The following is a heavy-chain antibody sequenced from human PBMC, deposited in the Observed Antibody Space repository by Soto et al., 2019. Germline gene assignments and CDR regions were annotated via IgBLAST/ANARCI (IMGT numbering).Heavy chain of an antibody. CDR1: GFTFSSYA. CDR3: AKDGSTYYDFWSGYYL. V-gene: IGHV3-23*01. J-gene: IGHJ4*02. CDR2: ISGSGGNT. D-gene: IGHD3-3*01. Sequence: GGSLRLSCAASGFTFSSYAMSWVRQAPGKGLEWVSGISGSGGNTYYADSVKGRFTISRDNSKNTLYLHMNRLRAEDTAVYYCAKDGSTYYDFWSGYYLWGQGTLVTVSS.